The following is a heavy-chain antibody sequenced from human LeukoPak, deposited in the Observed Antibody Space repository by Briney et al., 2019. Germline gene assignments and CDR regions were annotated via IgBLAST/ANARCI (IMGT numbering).Heavy chain of an antibody. CDR1: GGTFSSYA. J-gene: IGHJ4*02. CDR3: ASDYDSSGYPLDY. V-gene: IGHV1-69*01. Sequence: ASVKVSCTASGGTFSSYAISWVRQATGQGLEWMGGIIPIFGTANYAQKFQGRVTITADESTSTAYMELSSLRSEDTAVYYCASDYDSSGYPLDYWGQGTLVTVSS. CDR2: IIPIFGTA. D-gene: IGHD3-22*01.